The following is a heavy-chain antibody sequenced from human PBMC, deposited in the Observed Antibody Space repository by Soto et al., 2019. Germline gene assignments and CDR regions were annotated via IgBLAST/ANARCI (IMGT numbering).Heavy chain of an antibody. J-gene: IGHJ4*02. CDR1: GFTFSSYG. V-gene: IGHV3-30*03. D-gene: IGHD5-18*01. CDR3: ARDPRGYSYGYFDY. CDR2: ISYDGSNK. Sequence: GGSLRLSCAASGFTFSSYGMHWVRQAPGKGLEWVAVISYDGSNKYYADSVKGRFTISRDNSKNTLYLQMNSLRAEDTAVYYCARDPRGYSYGYFDYWGQGTLVTGSS.